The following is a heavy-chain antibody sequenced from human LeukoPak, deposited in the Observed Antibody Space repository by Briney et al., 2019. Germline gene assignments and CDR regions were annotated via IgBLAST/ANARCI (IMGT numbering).Heavy chain of an antibody. CDR1: GYTFTSYG. CDR3: ARGSYDSSDFEYFHH. V-gene: IGHV1-18*01. CDR2: ISAYNGNT. Sequence: ASVKVSCKASGYTFTSYGISWVRQAPGQGLEWMGWISAYNGNTNYAQKLQGRVTMTTDTSTSTAYMELRSLRSDDTAVYYCARGSYDSSDFEYFHHWGQGTLVTVSS. J-gene: IGHJ1*01. D-gene: IGHD3-22*01.